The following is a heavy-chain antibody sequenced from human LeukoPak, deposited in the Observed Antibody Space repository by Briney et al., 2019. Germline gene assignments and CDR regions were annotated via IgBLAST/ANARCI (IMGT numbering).Heavy chain of an antibody. V-gene: IGHV4-59*01. J-gene: IGHJ3*02. D-gene: IGHD1-26*01. Sequence: SETLSLTCTVSGGSISSYYWSWLRQPPGKGLEGIGYIYYSGSTNYNPSLKRRVTISVDTSKNQFSLKLSSVTAADTAVYYCARDGSVGATNAFDIWGQGTMVTVSS. CDR3: ARDGSVGATNAFDI. CDR1: GGSISSYY. CDR2: IYYSGST.